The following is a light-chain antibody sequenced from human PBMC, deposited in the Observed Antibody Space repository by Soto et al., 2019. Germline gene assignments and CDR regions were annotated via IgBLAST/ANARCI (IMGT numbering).Light chain of an antibody. V-gene: IGKV2D-29*02. J-gene: IGKJ5*01. CDR2: DVS. Sequence: DVVLTQTPLCLSVTPGQPASISCKSSQSLLISVGQTYLYWYLQRPGQSPQLLIYDVSDRVSGVPDRFSGCVSGTDFTLKISRVEAEDIGVYYCMQSAQLPITFGQGTRLDFK. CDR1: QSLLISVGQTY. CDR3: MQSAQLPIT.